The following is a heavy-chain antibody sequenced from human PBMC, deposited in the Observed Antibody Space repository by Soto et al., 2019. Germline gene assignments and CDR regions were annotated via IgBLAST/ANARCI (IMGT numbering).Heavy chain of an antibody. Sequence: QITLKESGPTLVKPTQTLTLTCTFSGFSLSTSGVGVGWIRQPPGKALEWLALIYWDDDKRYSPSLKSRLTITKDTSKNQVVLTMTNMDPVDTATYYCAQLYSYGYYFDYWGQGTLVTVSS. J-gene: IGHJ4*02. V-gene: IGHV2-5*02. D-gene: IGHD5-18*01. CDR2: IYWDDDK. CDR1: GFSLSTSGVG. CDR3: AQLYSYGYYFDY.